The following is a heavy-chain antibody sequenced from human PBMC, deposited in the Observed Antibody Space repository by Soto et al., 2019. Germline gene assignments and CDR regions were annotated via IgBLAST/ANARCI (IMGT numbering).Heavy chain of an antibody. CDR3: AKGWGRTGTTRKYYYGMDV. CDR2: ISGSGGST. CDR1: GFTFSSYA. D-gene: IGHD4-17*01. Sequence: EVQLLESGGGLVQPGGSLRLSCAASGFTFSSYAMSWVRQAPGKGLEWVSTISGSGGSTYYADFVKGRFTISRDNSENNRFPQINSLRAEKPAGYLRAKGWGRTGTTRKYYYGMDVWGRGTTVTVSS. V-gene: IGHV3-23*01. J-gene: IGHJ6*02.